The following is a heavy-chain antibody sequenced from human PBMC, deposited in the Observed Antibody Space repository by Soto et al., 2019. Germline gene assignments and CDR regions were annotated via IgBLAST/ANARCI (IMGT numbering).Heavy chain of an antibody. CDR3: ARARGYSYVKGVYYYGMDV. CDR1: GYTFTSYD. Sequence: ASVKVSCKASGYTFTSYDMNWVRQATGQGLEWMGWMNPNSGNTCYAQKFQSRVTMTRNTSISTAYMELSSMRSEDTAVYYCARARGYSYVKGVYYYGMDVWGQGSTLTV. D-gene: IGHD5-18*01. J-gene: IGHJ6*02. CDR2: MNPNSGNT. V-gene: IGHV1-8*01.